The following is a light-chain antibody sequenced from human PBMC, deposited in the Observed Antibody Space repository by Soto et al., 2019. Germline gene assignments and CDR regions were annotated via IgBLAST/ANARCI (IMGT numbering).Light chain of an antibody. Sequence: EVVMTQSPATLSVSPGERATLSCRASLDVNSYLAWYQQKPGQAPRLLIYDASNRADGIPARFSSGGSWTNYILIISSLEPADFSIYYGQQRQYWPPITFGQGTRLEIK. J-gene: IGKJ5*01. V-gene: IGKV3-11*01. CDR1: LDVNSY. CDR2: DAS. CDR3: QQRQYWPPIT.